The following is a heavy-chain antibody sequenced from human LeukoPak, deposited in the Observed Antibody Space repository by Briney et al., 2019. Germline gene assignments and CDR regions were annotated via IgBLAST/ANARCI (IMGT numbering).Heavy chain of an antibody. CDR2: ISAYNGNT. CDR1: GYTFTSYV. Sequence: ASVKVSCKASGYTFTSYVISWVRQAPGQGLEWMGWISAYNGNTNYAQKLQGKVTMTTDTSTSTAYMELRSLRSDDTAVYYCARLYCSSTSCYTGVYMDVWGQGTSVTVSS. CDR3: ARLYCSSTSCYTGVYMDV. V-gene: IGHV1-18*01. D-gene: IGHD2-2*02. J-gene: IGHJ6*02.